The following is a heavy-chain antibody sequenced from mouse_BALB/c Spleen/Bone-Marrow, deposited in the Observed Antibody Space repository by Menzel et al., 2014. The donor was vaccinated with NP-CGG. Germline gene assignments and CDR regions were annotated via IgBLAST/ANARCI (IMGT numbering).Heavy chain of an antibody. V-gene: IGHV1S29*02. CDR2: IYPYNGGT. D-gene: IGHD2-3*01. CDR3: ARINDGYFLFDY. CDR1: GYTFTDYN. Sequence: VQLKHSGPELVKPGASVKISCKASGYTFTDYNMHWVKQSHGQSLEWIGYIYPYNGGTGYNQEFKSKATLTVDNSSSTAYMELRSLTSEDSAVYYCARINDGYFLFDYWGQGTTLTVSS. J-gene: IGHJ2*01.